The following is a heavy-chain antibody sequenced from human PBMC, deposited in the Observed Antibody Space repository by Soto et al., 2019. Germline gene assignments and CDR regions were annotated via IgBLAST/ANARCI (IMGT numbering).Heavy chain of an antibody. CDR2: MNPNSGNT. CDR3: ARIDYGGNSNYYYYGMDV. Sequence: ASVKVSCKASGYTFTGYYMHWVRQAPGQGLEWMGWMNPNSGNTGYAQKFQGRVTMTRNTSISTAYMELSSLRSEDTAVYYCARIDYGGNSNYYYYGMDVWGQGTTVTVSS. J-gene: IGHJ6*02. D-gene: IGHD4-17*01. CDR1: GYTFTGYY. V-gene: IGHV1-8*02.